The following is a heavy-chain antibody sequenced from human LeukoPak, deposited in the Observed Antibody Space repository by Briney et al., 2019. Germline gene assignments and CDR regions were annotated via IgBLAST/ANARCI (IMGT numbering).Heavy chain of an antibody. CDR2: FDPEDGET. D-gene: IGHD2-2*01. CDR3: ATQLLFRRLRLGAFDI. Sequence: GASVKVSCKVSGYTLTELSMHWVRQAPGKGLEWMRGFDPEDGETIYAQKFQGRVTMTEDTSTDTAYTKLSSQRSEDTAVYYCATQLLFRRLRLGAFDIWGQGTMVTVSS. CDR1: GYTLTELS. J-gene: IGHJ3*02. V-gene: IGHV1-24*01.